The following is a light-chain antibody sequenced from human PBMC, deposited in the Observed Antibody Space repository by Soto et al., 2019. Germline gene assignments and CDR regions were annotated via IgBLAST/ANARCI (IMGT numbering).Light chain of an antibody. CDR1: QGIRNY. CDR3: QQYQSLPFT. CDR2: LAS. J-gene: IGKJ3*01. V-gene: IGKV1-9*01. Sequence: IQLTQSPSSLSASVGDRVTITCRASQGIRNYLAWYQQKPGKAPNLLIYLASTLQGGVPSRFSGSGSGTDFSLTISSLQPEDVATYYCQQYQSLPFTFGPGTTVDIK.